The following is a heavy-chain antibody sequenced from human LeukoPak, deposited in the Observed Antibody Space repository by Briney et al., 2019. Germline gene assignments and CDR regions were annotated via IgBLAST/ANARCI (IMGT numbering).Heavy chain of an antibody. J-gene: IGHJ4*02. CDR2: IYYSGST. Sequence: XXXTXXVSGGSXSSYYWSWIRQPPGKGLEWIGYIYYSGSTNYNPSLKSRVTISVDTSKNQFSLKLSSVTAADTAVYYCARAGPRYELDYWGQGTLVTVSS. CDR3: ARAGPRYELDY. D-gene: IGHD3-10*01. CDR1: GGSXSSYY. V-gene: IGHV4-59*12.